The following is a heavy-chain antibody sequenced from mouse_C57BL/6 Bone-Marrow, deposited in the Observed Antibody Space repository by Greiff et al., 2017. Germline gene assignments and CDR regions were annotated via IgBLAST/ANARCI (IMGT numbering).Heavy chain of an antibody. D-gene: IGHD4-1*01. J-gene: IGHJ3*01. Sequence: VQLQQSGAELVRPGTSVKVSCKASGYAFTTYLLAWVKQRPGQGLEWIGVINPGSGGTNYNEKFKGKATLTADKSSSTAYRQLSSLTSEDSAVYFCARSKNWDSWFAYWGQGTLVTVSA. CDR2: INPGSGGT. CDR1: GYAFTTYL. V-gene: IGHV1-54*01. CDR3: ARSKNWDSWFAY.